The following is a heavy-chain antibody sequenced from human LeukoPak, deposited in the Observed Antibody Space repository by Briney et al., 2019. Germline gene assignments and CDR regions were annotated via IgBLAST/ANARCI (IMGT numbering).Heavy chain of an antibody. J-gene: IGHJ4*02. V-gene: IGHV4-38-2*01. D-gene: IGHD5-24*01. CDR1: GYSISSGYY. CDR2: IYHSGST. CDR3: ARHVRRDGYNHFDY. Sequence: SETLSLTCAVSGYSISSGYYWGWIRQPPGKGLGWIGSIYHSGSTYYNPSLKSRVTISVDTSKNQFSLKLSSVTAADTAVYYCARHVRRDGYNHFDYWGQGTLVTVSS.